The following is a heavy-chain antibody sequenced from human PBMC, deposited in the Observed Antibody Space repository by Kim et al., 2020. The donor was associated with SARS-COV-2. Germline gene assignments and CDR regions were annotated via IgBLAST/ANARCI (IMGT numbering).Heavy chain of an antibody. CDR2: ISYDGSNK. J-gene: IGHJ6*02. D-gene: IGHD6-19*01. CDR3: AKDRIAVAGTGAGYYYYYGMDV. V-gene: IGHV3-30*18. CDR1: GFTFSSYG. Sequence: GGSLRLSCAASGFTFSSYGMHWVRQAPGKGLEWVAVISYDGSNKYYADSVKGRFTISRDNSKNTLYLQMNSLRAEDTAVYYCAKDRIAVAGTGAGYYYYYGMDVWGQGTTVTVSS.